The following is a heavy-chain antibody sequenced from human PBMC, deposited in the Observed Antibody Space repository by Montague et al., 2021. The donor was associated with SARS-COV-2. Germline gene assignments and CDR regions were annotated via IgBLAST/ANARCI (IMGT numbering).Heavy chain of an antibody. J-gene: IGHJ3*02. V-gene: IGHV4-39*01. D-gene: IGHD3-3*01. CDR2: IHYSGST. CDR1: GGSVNGGSYS. Sequence: SETLSLTCTVSGGSVNGGSYSWDWIRQPPGKGLEWIGSIHYSGSTSYNPSLKSRVTISIDTSKNHFSLRVNSVTAADSAVYFCARRPGASYYVFWSGGFDIWGQGTMVTVS. CDR3: ARRPGASYYVFWSGGFDI.